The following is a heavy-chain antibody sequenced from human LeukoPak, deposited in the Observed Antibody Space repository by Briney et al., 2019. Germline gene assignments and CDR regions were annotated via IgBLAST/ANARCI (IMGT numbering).Heavy chain of an antibody. D-gene: IGHD1-26*01. V-gene: IGHV3-48*02. CDR2: ISSSGSTI. CDR3: ARDLPLVGATPFYYYDGMDV. Sequence: GGSLRLSCAASGFTFSSYSMNWVPQAPGRGLEWVSHISSSGSTIYYADSVKGRFTISRDNVKNSLYLQMNSLRDEDTAVYYCARDLPLVGATPFYYYDGMDVWGQATTVTVS. J-gene: IGHJ6*02. CDR1: GFTFSSYS.